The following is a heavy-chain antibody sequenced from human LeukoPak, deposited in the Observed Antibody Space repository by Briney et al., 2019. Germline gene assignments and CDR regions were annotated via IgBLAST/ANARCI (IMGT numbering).Heavy chain of an antibody. J-gene: IGHJ4*02. CDR1: GGSISNYH. D-gene: IGHD3-10*01. V-gene: IGHV4-59*01. CDR3: ARRIGSKDYFDF. CDR2: IYSSGST. Sequence: SEALSLTCTVSGGSISNYHWSWIRQPPGQGLEWVAYIYSSGSTNYSPSLKSRVTISVDLSKSQFSLKLSSVTAADTAVYYCARRIGSKDYFDFWGQGALVTVSS.